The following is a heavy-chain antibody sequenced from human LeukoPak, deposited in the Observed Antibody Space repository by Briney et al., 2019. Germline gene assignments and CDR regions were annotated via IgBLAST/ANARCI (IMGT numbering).Heavy chain of an antibody. CDR3: ARNIVSTRYYYMDV. D-gene: IGHD5/OR15-5a*01. Sequence: ASVKVSCKASGGTFSNYAITWVRQAPGQGLEWMGGIIPIFGTANYAQKFQGRVTITADKSTSTGYMELSSLRSEDTAVYYCARNIVSTRYYYMDVWGKGTTVTVSS. V-gene: IGHV1-69*06. CDR1: GGTFSNYA. CDR2: IIPIFGTA. J-gene: IGHJ6*03.